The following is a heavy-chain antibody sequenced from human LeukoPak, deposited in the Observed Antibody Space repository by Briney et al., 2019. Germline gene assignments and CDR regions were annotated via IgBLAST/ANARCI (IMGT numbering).Heavy chain of an antibody. J-gene: IGHJ3*02. V-gene: IGHV3-30*01. D-gene: IGHD3-10*01. CDR2: ISYDGSNK. CDR1: GFTFSSYA. CDR3: ARVTSHRETMVRGVIRNAFDI. Sequence: SGGSLRLSCAASGFTFSSYAMHWVRQAPGKGLEWVAVISYDGSNKYYADSVKCRFTISRDNSKNTLYLQMNSLRAEDTAVYYCARVTSHRETMVRGVIRNAFDIWGQGTMVTVSS.